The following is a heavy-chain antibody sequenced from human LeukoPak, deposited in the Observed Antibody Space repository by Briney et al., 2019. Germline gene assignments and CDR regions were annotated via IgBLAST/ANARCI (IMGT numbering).Heavy chain of an antibody. J-gene: IGHJ3*02. Sequence: SETLSLTCTVSGYSISSGYYWSWIRQPAGKGLEWIGRIYTSGSTNYNPSLKSRVTISVDTSKNQFSLKLSSVTAADTAVYYCASRRGQGAFDIWGQGTMVTVSS. CDR1: GYSISSGYY. D-gene: IGHD1-14*01. CDR2: IYTSGST. V-gene: IGHV4-61*02. CDR3: ASRRGQGAFDI.